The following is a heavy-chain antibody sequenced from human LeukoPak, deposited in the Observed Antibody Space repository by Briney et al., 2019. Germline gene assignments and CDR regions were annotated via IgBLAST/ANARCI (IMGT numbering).Heavy chain of an antibody. J-gene: IGHJ4*02. CDR2: IYTSGST. CDR3: ARGNYFGSGSDY. D-gene: IGHD3-10*01. CDR1: GASISSGDYP. Sequence: PSETLSLTCAVSGASISSGDYPWSWIRQPAGKGLEWIGRIYTSGSTNYNPSLKSRVTMSVDTSKNQFSLKLSSVTAADTAVYYCARGNYFGSGSDYWGQGTLVTVSS. V-gene: IGHV4-61*02.